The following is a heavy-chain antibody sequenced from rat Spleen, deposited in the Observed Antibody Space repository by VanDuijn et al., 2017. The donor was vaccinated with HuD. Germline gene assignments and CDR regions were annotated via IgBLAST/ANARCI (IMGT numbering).Heavy chain of an antibody. CDR2: ITHTGDST. CDR3: TAGGGYWDY. J-gene: IGHJ2*01. D-gene: IGHD1-11*01. CDR1: GFTFNNYW. V-gene: IGHV5-31*01. Sequence: EVQLVESGGGLVQPGRSLKLSCITSGFTFNNYWMTWIRQAPGKGLEWVASITHTGDSTYYPDSVKGRFTISRDNAKSTLYRQMNSLRSEDTATYYCTAGGGYWDYWGQGVMVTVSS.